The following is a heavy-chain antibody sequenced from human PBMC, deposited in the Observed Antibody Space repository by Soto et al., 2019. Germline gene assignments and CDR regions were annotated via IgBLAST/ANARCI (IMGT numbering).Heavy chain of an antibody. CDR2: IYYSGVT. Sequence: QGQLQESGPGLVKPSETLSLTCTVSGDSISTYNWGWIRQPPGKGLEWIGCIYYSGVTNYNPSLTSRDTISVDTAKNQLSLNRNSVTAADTAVYYCARVAADIASWLDPWGQGTLVTVSS. V-gene: IGHV4-59*01. CDR1: GDSISTYN. CDR3: ARVAADIASWLDP. J-gene: IGHJ5*02. D-gene: IGHD5-12*01.